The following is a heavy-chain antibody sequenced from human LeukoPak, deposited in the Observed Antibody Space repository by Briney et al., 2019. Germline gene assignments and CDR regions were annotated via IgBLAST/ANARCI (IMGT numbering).Heavy chain of an antibody. J-gene: IGHJ4*02. Sequence: SVKVSCKASGGTFSSYAISWVRQAPGQGLEWMGRIIPILGIANYAQKFQGRVTITADKSTSTAYMELSSLRSEDTAVYYCARWSMDYYDSSGYFDYWGQGTLVTVSS. CDR3: ARWSMDYYDSSGYFDY. CDR1: GGTFSSYA. V-gene: IGHV1-69*04. D-gene: IGHD3-22*01. CDR2: IIPILGIA.